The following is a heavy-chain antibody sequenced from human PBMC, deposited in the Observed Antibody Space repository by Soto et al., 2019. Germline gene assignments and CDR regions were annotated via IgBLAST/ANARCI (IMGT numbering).Heavy chain of an antibody. CDR3: TRDPGRSWFDP. J-gene: IGHJ5*02. CDR2: INPGNGDT. CDR1: GYTFTTYT. D-gene: IGHD3-10*01. Sequence: GASVKVSCKASGYTFTTYTLQWLRQAPGQRLEWMGWINPGNGDTKYSQTFQGRVTITSDTSASTAYMELSSLRSEDTAVYYCTRDPGRSWFDPWGQGTLVTVPQ. V-gene: IGHV1-3*01.